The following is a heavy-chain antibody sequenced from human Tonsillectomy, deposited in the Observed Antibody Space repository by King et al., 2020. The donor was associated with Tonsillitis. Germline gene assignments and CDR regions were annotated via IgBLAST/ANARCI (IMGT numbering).Heavy chain of an antibody. D-gene: IGHD6-13*01. CDR3: ARLVPPTTYYYYGMDV. CDR1: GGSFSGYY. V-gene: IGHV4-34*01. CDR2: INHSGST. Sequence: VQLQQWGAGLLKPSETLSLTCAVYGGSFSGYYWNWIRQPPGKGLEWIGEINHSGSTNYNPSLKSRVTISVDTSKKQFSLKLSSVTAADTAVYYCARLVPPTTYYYYGMDVWGQGTTVTVSS. J-gene: IGHJ6*02.